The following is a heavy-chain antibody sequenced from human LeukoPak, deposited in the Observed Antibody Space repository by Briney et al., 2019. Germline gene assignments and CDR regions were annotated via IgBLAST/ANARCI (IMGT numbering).Heavy chain of an antibody. Sequence: SETLSLTCAVYGGSFSGYYWSWIRQPPGKGLEWIGEINHSGSTNYNPSLKSRVTISVDTSKNQFSLKLSSVTAADTAVYYCARGAAGMVYYYYGMDVWGQGTTVTVSS. CDR1: GGSFSGYY. CDR3: ARGAAGMVYYYYGMDV. D-gene: IGHD6-13*01. J-gene: IGHJ6*02. CDR2: INHSGST. V-gene: IGHV4-34*01.